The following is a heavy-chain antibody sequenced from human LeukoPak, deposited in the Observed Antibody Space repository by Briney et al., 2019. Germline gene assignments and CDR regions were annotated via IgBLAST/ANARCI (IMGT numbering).Heavy chain of an antibody. CDR3: SRSHYYGSGSLDY. J-gene: IGHJ4*02. Sequence: AQTLSLTCAVSGGSFSSGGYTWSWLGQPPGMGLESIGNIYHSGRTYDNPSLKSRVTISVDRSKNQFSLKLSSVTAADTAVYYCSRSHYYGSGSLDYWRQGTLVSVRS. CDR1: GGSFSSGGYT. D-gene: IGHD3-10*01. CDR2: IYHSGRT. V-gene: IGHV4-30-2*01.